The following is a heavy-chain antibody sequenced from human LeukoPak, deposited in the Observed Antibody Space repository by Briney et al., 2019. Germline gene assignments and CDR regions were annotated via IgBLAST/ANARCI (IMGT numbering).Heavy chain of an antibody. D-gene: IGHD1-26*01. CDR2: ISSSSSTI. CDR3: ARYPSSGSYWGFDY. V-gene: IGHV3-48*01. Sequence: GGSLRLSCAASGFTFSSYSMNWVRQAPGEGLEWVSYISSSSSTIYYADSVKGRFTISRDNAKNSLYLQMNSLRAEDTAVYYCARYPSSGSYWGFDYWGQGTLVTVSS. J-gene: IGHJ4*02. CDR1: GFTFSSYS.